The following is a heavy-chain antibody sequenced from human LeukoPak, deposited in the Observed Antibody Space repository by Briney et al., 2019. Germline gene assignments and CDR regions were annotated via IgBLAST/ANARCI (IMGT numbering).Heavy chain of an antibody. J-gene: IGHJ5*02. CDR2: INPNSGGT. CDR1: GYTFTAYY. V-gene: IGHV1-2*02. CDR3: ARDSYHNDPNWFDP. Sequence: ASVKVSCKASGYTFTAYYMHWVRQAPGQGLEWTGWINPNSGGTKYAQNFEGRVTMTRDTSIRTAYMELSRLRSDDTAVYYCARDSYHNDPNWFDPWGQGTLVTVSS. D-gene: IGHD3-22*01.